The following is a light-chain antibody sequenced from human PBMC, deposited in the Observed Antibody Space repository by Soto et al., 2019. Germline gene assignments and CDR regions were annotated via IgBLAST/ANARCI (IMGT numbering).Light chain of an antibody. J-gene: IGKJ4*01. Sequence: DIQMTQSPSTLSASVGDRVTITCRARQSISSWLAWYHQKPGKAHKLLFYKASSLERGVPSRFSGSGSWTEFTLTISSLQPDDFATYYCQQYNSYPITFGGGTKVEIK. CDR3: QQYNSYPIT. CDR2: KAS. CDR1: QSISSW. V-gene: IGKV1-5*03.